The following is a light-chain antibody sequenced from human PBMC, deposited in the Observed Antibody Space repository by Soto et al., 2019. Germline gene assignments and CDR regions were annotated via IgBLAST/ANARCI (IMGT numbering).Light chain of an antibody. Sequence: EIVLTQSPGTLSLSPGERASLSCRASQSVSSNYLAWFQQKPGQAPRLLSSYPSSRATGIPDRFSGSGSGTDFTLTINRLEPEDFAVYYGQQYGSSITFGQGTRLEIK. V-gene: IGKV3-20*01. CDR2: YPS. J-gene: IGKJ5*01. CDR3: QQYGSSIT. CDR1: QSVSSNY.